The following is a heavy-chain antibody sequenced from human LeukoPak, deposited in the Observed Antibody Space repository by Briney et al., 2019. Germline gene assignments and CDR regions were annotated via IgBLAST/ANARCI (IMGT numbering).Heavy chain of an antibody. CDR2: ISGSGGST. J-gene: IGHJ6*02. D-gene: IGHD3-10*02. CDR3: ARDLHYYVAMDV. Sequence: TGGSLRLSCAASGFTFSTYAMSWVRQTPEKGLEWVSAISGSGGSTYYADSVKGRFTISRDNSKNTLYLQMNSLRAEDTALYYCARDLHYYVAMDVWGQGTTVTVSS. V-gene: IGHV3-23*01. CDR1: GFTFSTYA.